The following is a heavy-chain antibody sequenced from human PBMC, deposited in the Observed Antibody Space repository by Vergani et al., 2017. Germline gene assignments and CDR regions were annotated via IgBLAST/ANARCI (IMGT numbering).Heavy chain of an antibody. V-gene: IGHV4-4*03. CDR2: IYHSGST. CDR1: GGSISSSNW. D-gene: IGHD3-22*01. Sequence: QVQLQESGPGLVKPPGTLSLTCAVSGGSISSSNWWSWVRQPPGKGLEWIGEIYHSGSTNYNPSLKSRVTISVDKSKNQFSLKLSSVTAAYTAVYYCARGLYYYDSSGYYLAERYYFDYWGQGTLVTVSS. CDR3: ARGLYYYDSSGYYLAERYYFDY. J-gene: IGHJ4*02.